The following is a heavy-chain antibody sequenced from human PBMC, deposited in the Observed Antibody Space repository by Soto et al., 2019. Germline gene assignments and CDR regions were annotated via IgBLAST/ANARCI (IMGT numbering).Heavy chain of an antibody. J-gene: IGHJ4*02. CDR3: ARENGYSSSWFEFDY. Sequence: EVQLLESGGGLVQPGGSLRLSCAASGFTFSSYAMSWVRQAPGKGLEWVSASSGSGDSTYYADSVKGRFTISRDNSKNTLYLQMNSLRAEDTAVYYCARENGYSSSWFEFDYWGQGTLVTVSS. V-gene: IGHV3-23*01. CDR2: SSGSGDST. CDR1: GFTFSSYA. D-gene: IGHD6-13*01.